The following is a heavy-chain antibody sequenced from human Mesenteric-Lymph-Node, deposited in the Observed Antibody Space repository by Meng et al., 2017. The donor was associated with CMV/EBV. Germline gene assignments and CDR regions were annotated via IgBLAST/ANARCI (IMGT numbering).Heavy chain of an antibody. CDR1: GFTFSSYS. D-gene: IGHD4-23*01. CDR3: ATLAVVTPPFDY. J-gene: IGHJ4*02. V-gene: IGHV3-21*01. CDR2: ISSSSYI. Sequence: GGSLRLSCAASGFTFSSYSMNWVRQAPGKGLEWVSSISSSSYIYYADSVKGRFTISRDNAKNSLYLQMNSLRAEDTAVYYCATLAVVTPPFDYWGQGTLVTVSS.